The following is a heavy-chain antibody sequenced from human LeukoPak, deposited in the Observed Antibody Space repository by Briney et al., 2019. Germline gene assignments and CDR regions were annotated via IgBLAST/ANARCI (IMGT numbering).Heavy chain of an antibody. Sequence: ASVKVSCKASGYTFTDYYMHWVRQAPGQGLEWMGWINPNSGGTNSAQKFQGRVTMTRDTSISTAYMELSRLRSDDTAVYYCARRAVDNSYYYYMDVWGKGTTVTVSS. V-gene: IGHV1-2*02. CDR3: ARRAVDNSYYYYMDV. CDR1: GYTFTDYY. CDR2: INPNSGGT. J-gene: IGHJ6*03. D-gene: IGHD6-19*01.